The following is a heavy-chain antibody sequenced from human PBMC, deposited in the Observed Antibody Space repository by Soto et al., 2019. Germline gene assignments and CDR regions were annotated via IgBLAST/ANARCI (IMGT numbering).Heavy chain of an antibody. Sequence: GASVKVSCKASGFTFTSSAVQRVRQARGQRLEWIGWIVVGSGNTNYAQKFQERVTITRDMSTSTAYMELSSLRSEDTAVYYCAAELGYYYYGMDVWGQGTTVTVSS. D-gene: IGHD3-16*01. CDR2: IVVGSGNT. CDR3: AAELGYYYYGMDV. J-gene: IGHJ6*02. CDR1: GFTFTSSA. V-gene: IGHV1-58*01.